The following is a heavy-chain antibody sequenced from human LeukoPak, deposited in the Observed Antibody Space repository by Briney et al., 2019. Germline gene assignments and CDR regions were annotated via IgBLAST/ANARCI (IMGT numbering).Heavy chain of an antibody. CDR3: ARVSAGVGSP. J-gene: IGHJ5*02. Sequence: SETLSLTCTVSGGTISSSSYYWGWIRQPPGKGLEWIGSIYYSGSTYYNPSLKSRVTISVDTSKNQFSLELSSVTAADTAVYYCARVSAGVGSPWGQGTLVTVSS. CDR2: IYYSGST. CDR1: GGTISSSSYY. V-gene: IGHV4-39*07. D-gene: IGHD6-25*01.